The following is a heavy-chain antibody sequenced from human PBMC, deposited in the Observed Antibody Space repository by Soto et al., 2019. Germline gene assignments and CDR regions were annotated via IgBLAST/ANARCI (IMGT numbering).Heavy chain of an antibody. J-gene: IGHJ4*02. CDR3: AKDKRSGYEIYYFDY. Sequence: PGGSLRLSCAASGFTFSDYYMSWIRQAPGKGLEWVSYISSSGSSTYYADSVKGRFTISRDNSKNSPYLQMNSLRTEDTALYYCAKDKRSGYEIYYFDYWGQGTLVTVSS. CDR2: ISSSGSST. V-gene: IGHV3-11*01. D-gene: IGHD3-22*01. CDR1: GFTFSDYY.